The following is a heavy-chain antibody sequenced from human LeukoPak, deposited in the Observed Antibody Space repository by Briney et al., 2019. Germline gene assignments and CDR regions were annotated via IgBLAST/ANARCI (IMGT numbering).Heavy chain of an antibody. D-gene: IGHD2-15*01. CDR2: LWDDGSYK. CDR1: GFSFSSYG. J-gene: IGHJ4*02. V-gene: IGHV3-33*06. Sequence: GGSLRLSCAASGFSFSSYGMHWVRQAPGKGLEWVAVLWDDGSYKYYADSVKGRFTISRDNSKNTLYLQMNSLRAEDTAVYYCAKPTRGSGGSFLIDYWGQGTLVTVSS. CDR3: AKPTRGSGGSFLIDY.